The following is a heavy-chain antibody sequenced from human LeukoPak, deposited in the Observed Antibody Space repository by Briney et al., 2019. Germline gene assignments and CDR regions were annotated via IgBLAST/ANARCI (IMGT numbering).Heavy chain of an antibody. Sequence: SETPSLTCTVSGGSISSGGYYWSWIRQHPGKGLEWIGYIYYSGSTYYNPSLKSRVTISVDTSKNQFSLKLSSVTAADTAVYYCARTEDDYGDYHANWFDPWGQGTLVTVSS. CDR1: GGSISSGGYY. V-gene: IGHV4-31*03. CDR3: ARTEDDYGDYHANWFDP. J-gene: IGHJ5*02. D-gene: IGHD4-17*01. CDR2: IYYSGST.